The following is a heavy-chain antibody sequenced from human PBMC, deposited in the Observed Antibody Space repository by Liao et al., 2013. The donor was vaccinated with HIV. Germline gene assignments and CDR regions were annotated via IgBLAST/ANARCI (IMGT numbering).Heavy chain of an antibody. CDR3: ARGRAAVAGIDY. Sequence: QLQLQESGPGLVKPSETLSLTCTVSGGSISSGSSYWSWIRQPAGKGLEWIGRIYISGITYKNPSLKSRVTISLDTSKNQFFLRLRSVIAADTAVYYCARGRAAVAGIDYWGQGTLVTVSS. D-gene: IGHD6-19*01. CDR1: GGSISSGSSY. J-gene: IGHJ4*02. V-gene: IGHV4-61*02. CDR2: IYISGIT.